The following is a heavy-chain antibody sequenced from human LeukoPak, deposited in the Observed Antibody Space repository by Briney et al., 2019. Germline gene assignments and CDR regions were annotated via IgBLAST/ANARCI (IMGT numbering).Heavy chain of an antibody. Sequence: SEALSLTCTVSGGSISSTSYYWGWIRQPPGKGLEWIGSIYFTGSTYYNPSLKSRVTISVDTSKNQFSLKLSSVTAADTAVYFCARGPYSYDSSGAFDIWGQGTMVTVSS. CDR3: ARGPYSYDSSGAFDI. CDR2: IYFTGST. V-gene: IGHV4-39*07. J-gene: IGHJ3*02. CDR1: GGSISSTSYY. D-gene: IGHD3-22*01.